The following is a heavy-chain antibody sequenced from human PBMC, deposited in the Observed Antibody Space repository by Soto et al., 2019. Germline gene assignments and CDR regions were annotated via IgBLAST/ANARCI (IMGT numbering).Heavy chain of an antibody. CDR2: ISYDGSDK. V-gene: IGHV3-30-3*01. CDR3: XXXXXXXXXGWFDP. Sequence: QVQLVESGGGAVQPGRSLRLSCAASGFTFSSYAMEWVRQAPGKGLEWVAVISYDGSDKYYADSVKGRFTISRDNSKXXXXXXXXXXXXXXXXXXXXXXXXXXXXXGWFDPWGQGTLVTVSS. CDR1: GFTFSSYA. J-gene: IGHJ5*02.